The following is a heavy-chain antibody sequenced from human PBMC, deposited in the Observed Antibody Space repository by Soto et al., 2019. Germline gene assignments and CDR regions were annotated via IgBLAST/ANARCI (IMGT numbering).Heavy chain of an antibody. J-gene: IGHJ4*02. CDR2: FDPEDGET. V-gene: IGHV1-24*01. CDR3: ARDLSSYPPNYFDY. CDR1: GYTLTELS. Sequence: GASVKVSCKVSGYTLTELSMHWVRQAPGKGLEWMGGFDPEDGETIYAQKFQGRVTMTEDTSTDTAYMEMRSLRSDGTAVYYCARDLSSYPPNYFDYWGQGTLVPVLL. D-gene: IGHD3-10*01.